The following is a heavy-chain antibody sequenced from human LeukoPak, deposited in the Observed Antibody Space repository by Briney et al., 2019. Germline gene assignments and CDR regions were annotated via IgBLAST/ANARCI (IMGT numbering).Heavy chain of an antibody. J-gene: IGHJ6*02. CDR2: ISSSGDYI. CDR1: GFPFSDYS. Sequence: GGSLRLSCAASGFPFSDYSMNWVRQAPGKGLEWVSSISSSGDYIYSADSVKGRFTISRDNAKNSLFLQMNSLRDEDTAVYFCARDQGMDVWGQGTTVTVSS. V-gene: IGHV3-21*01. CDR3: ARDQGMDV.